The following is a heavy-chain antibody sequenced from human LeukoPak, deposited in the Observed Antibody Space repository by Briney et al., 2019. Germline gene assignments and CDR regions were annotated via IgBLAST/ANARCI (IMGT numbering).Heavy chain of an antibody. V-gene: IGHV3-11*04. J-gene: IGHJ4*02. D-gene: IGHD2-21*02. CDR2: ISSSGSTI. CDR1: GFTFSDYY. Sequence: PGGSLRLSCAASGFTFSDYYMSWIRQAPGKGLEWVSYISSSGSTIYYADSVKGRFTISRDNSKNTLYLQMNSLRTEDTAVYYCASKWYCGGDCYYQIDFWGQGTLVTVSS. CDR3: ASKWYCGGDCYYQIDF.